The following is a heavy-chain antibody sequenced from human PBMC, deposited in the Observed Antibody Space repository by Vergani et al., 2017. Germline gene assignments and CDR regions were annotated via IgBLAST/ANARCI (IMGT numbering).Heavy chain of an antibody. J-gene: IGHJ6*02. D-gene: IGHD1-26*01. CDR2: IYYSGST. Sequence: QVRLEESGPGLVKPSETLSLICTVSGGSISSYYWSWIRQPPGKGLEWIGYIYYSGSTNYNPSLKSRVTISVDTSKNQFSLKLSSVTAADTAVYYCARDRGIVGATTGGMDVWGQGTTVTVSS. CDR1: GGSISSYY. CDR3: ARDRGIVGATTGGMDV. V-gene: IGHV4-59*01.